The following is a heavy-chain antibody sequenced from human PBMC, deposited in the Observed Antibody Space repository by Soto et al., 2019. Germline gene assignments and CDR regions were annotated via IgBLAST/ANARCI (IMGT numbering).Heavy chain of an antibody. CDR1: GGSFSGYY. Sequence: QVQLQQWGAGLLKPSETLSLTCAVYGGSFSGYYWNWIRQPPGKGLEWIGEIKHSGSTNYNPSLKSRVTLSLDPSKNQFSLNLSSVTAADTAVYYCARGWGRIFDYWGQGTLVTVSS. D-gene: IGHD7-27*01. CDR2: IKHSGST. J-gene: IGHJ4*02. CDR3: ARGWGRIFDY. V-gene: IGHV4-34*01.